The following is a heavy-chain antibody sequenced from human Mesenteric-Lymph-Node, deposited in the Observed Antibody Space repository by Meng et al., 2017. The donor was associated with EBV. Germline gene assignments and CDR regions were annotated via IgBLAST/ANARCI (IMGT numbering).Heavy chain of an antibody. V-gene: IGHV4-4*03. Sequence: QVGLQESGPGLVNPPGTLSLPCAVPGGSISSSNWWSWVRQPPGKGLEWIGEIYHSGITNYNPSLSSRVTMSVDKSKNQFSLNLISLTAADTAVYYCASAQCSGGGCPGGSWGQGTLVTVSS. CDR3: ASAQCSGGGCPGGS. CDR2: IYHSGIT. CDR1: GGSISSSNW. J-gene: IGHJ5*02. D-gene: IGHD2-15*01.